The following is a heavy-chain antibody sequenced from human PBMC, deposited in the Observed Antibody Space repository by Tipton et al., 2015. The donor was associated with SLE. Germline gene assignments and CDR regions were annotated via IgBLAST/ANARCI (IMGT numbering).Heavy chain of an antibody. CDR2: IYYSGST. CDR3: ARHPTYGSGDLGLDY. V-gene: IGHV4-38-2*01. D-gene: IGHD3-10*01. CDR1: GYSISSGYY. Sequence: TLSLTCAVSGYSISSGYYWGWIRQPPGKGLEWIGSIYYSGSTYYNPSLKSRVTISVDTSKNQFSLKLSSVTAADTAAYYCARHPTYGSGDLGLDYWGQGTLVTVSS. J-gene: IGHJ4*02.